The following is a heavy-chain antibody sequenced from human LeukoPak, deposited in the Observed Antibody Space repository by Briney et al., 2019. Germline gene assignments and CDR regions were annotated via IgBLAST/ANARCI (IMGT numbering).Heavy chain of an antibody. J-gene: IGHJ4*02. Sequence: SETLSLTCAVSGGSISSSNWWSWVRQPPGKGLEWIGEIYHSGSTNYNPSLKSRVTISVDKSKNQFSLKLSSVTAADTAVYYCARTRPLTHTSSGFDYWGQGTLVTVSS. V-gene: IGHV4-4*02. D-gene: IGHD3-10*01. CDR2: IYHSGST. CDR3: ARTRPLTHTSSGFDY. CDR1: GGSISSSNW.